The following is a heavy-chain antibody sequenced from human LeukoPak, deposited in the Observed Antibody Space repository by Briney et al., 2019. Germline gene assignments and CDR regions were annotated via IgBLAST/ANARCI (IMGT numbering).Heavy chain of an antibody. CDR3: ARDRWHWNYGDY. V-gene: IGHV3-21*01. CDR1: GFTFSSYS. CDR2: ISSSSSYI. D-gene: IGHD1-7*01. Sequence: GGSLRLSCAASGFTFSSYSMNWVRQAPGKGLEWVSSISSSSSYIYYADSVKGRFTISRDNAKSSLYLQMNSLRAEDTAVYYCARDRWHWNYGDYWGQGTLVTVSS. J-gene: IGHJ4*02.